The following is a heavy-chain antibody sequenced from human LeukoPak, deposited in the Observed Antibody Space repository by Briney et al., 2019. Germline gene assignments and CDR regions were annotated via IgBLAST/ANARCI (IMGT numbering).Heavy chain of an antibody. CDR3: ARPYYYDSSGYYGSFDI. Sequence: SETLSLTCTVSGXSISSSSYYWGWIRQPPGKGLEWIGSIYYSGTTYYNPSLKSRVTISVDTSKTQFSLKLSSVTAADTAVYYCARPYYYDSSGYYGSFDIWGQGTMVTVSS. CDR1: GXSISSSSYY. CDR2: IYYSGTT. J-gene: IGHJ3*02. D-gene: IGHD3-22*01. V-gene: IGHV4-39*01.